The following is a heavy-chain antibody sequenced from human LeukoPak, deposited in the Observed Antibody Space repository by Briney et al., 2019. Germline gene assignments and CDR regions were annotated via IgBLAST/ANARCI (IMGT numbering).Heavy chain of an antibody. CDR2: IIPIFGTA. CDR1: GGTFSSYA. J-gene: IGHJ4*02. D-gene: IGHD3/OR15-3a*01. Sequence: SVKVSCKASGGTFSSYAISWVRQAPGQGLEWMGGIIPIFGTANYAQKFQGRVTITTDESTSTAYMELSSLRSEDTAVYYCARDAGATLGTGTFDYWGQGTLVTVSS. V-gene: IGHV1-69*05. CDR3: ARDAGATLGTGTFDY.